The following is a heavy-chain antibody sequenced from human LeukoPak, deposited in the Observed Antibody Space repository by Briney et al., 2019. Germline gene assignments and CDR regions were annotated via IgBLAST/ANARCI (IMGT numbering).Heavy chain of an antibody. J-gene: IGHJ4*02. CDR3: AKDLLGVAAGDY. CDR1: GFTFSSHG. CDR2: ISGSGGDT. D-gene: IGHD6-13*01. V-gene: IGHV3-23*01. Sequence: GGSLRLSCAASGFTFSSHGMSWVRQGPGKGLEWVSGISGSGGDTYYADSVKGRFTISRDNSKSTLYLQMNSLRAEDTAVYSCAKDLLGVAAGDYWGQGTLVTVSS.